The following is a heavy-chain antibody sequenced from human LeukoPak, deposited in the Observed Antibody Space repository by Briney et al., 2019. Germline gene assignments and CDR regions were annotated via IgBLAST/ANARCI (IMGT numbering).Heavy chain of an antibody. CDR2: IYYSGST. D-gene: IGHD6-13*01. CDR3: ARDLSSIAAAGTALDY. CDR1: GGSISSSSDY. J-gene: IGHJ4*02. Sequence: PSETLSLTCTVSGGSISSSSDYWGWIRQPPGKGLEWIGSIYYSGSTYYNPSLKSRVTISVDTSKNQFSLKLSSVTAADTAVYYCARDLSSIAAAGTALDYWGQGTLVTVSS. V-gene: IGHV4-39*07.